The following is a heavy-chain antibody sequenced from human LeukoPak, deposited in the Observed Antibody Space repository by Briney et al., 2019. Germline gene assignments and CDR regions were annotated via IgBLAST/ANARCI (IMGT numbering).Heavy chain of an antibody. V-gene: IGHV1-18*01. CDR2: ISAYNGNT. CDR3: ARTSGGAARPSYYYYGMDV. CDR1: GYTFTSYG. D-gene: IGHD6-6*01. J-gene: IGHJ6*02. Sequence: ASVKVSCKASGYTFTSYGVSWVRQAPGRGLEWMGWISAYNGNTNYAQKLQGRVTMTTDTSTSTAYMELRSLRSDDTAVYYCARTSGGAARPSYYYYGMDVWGQGTTVTVSS.